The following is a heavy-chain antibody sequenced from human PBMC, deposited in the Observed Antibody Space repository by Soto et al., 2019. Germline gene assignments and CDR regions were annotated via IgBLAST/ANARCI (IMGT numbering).Heavy chain of an antibody. CDR2: INHSGST. CDR3: ARGASMVRGVSKTDY. CDR1: GGSFSGYY. J-gene: IGHJ4*02. D-gene: IGHD3-10*01. V-gene: IGHV4-34*01. Sequence: QVQLQQWGAGLLKPSETLSLTCAVYGGSFSGYYWSWIRQPPGKGLEWIGEINHSGSTNYNPSLKSRVPISVDTSKNQFSLKLSSVTAADTAVYYCARGASMVRGVSKTDYWGQGTLVTVSS.